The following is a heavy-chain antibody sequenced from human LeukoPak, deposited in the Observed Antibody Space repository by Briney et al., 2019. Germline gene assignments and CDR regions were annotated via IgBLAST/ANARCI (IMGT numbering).Heavy chain of an antibody. V-gene: IGHV4-59*01. CDR3: ATGAGWYGY. Sequence: SETLSLTCTVSGASLSSYYWNWLRQAPGGGLEWIAYISHTGQTNYNPSLRSRVTISLDTSKDQFSLKVNYVTAADTAVYYCATGAGWYGYWGQGVLVTVSS. CDR2: ISHTGQT. J-gene: IGHJ4*02. CDR1: GASLSSYY. D-gene: IGHD6-19*01.